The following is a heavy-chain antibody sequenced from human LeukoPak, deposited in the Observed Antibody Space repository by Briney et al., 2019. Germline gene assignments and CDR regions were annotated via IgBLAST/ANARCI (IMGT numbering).Heavy chain of an antibody. D-gene: IGHD3-10*01. CDR1: GFTFSSYS. CDR3: ARVTTTYYYGSGPDAFDI. V-gene: IGHV3-21*01. CDR2: ISSSSSYI. J-gene: IGHJ3*02. Sequence: PGGSLRLSCAASGFTFSSYSMNWVRQAPGKGLGWVSSISSSSSYIYYADSVKGRFTISRDNAKNSLYLQMNSLRAEDTAVYYCARVTTTYYYGSGPDAFDIWGQGTMVTVSS.